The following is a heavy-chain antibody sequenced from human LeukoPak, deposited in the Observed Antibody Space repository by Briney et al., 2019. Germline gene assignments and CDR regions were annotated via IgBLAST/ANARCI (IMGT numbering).Heavy chain of an antibody. Sequence: GGSLRLSCAASGFTFSSYWMSWVRQAPGKGLEWVANIKQDGSEKYYVDSVKGRFTISRDNAKNSLYLQMNSLRAEDTAVHYCARDCSPQQQLVTASSLDYWGQGTLVTVSS. J-gene: IGHJ4*02. CDR2: IKQDGSEK. D-gene: IGHD6-13*01. CDR3: ARDCSPQQQLVTASSLDY. CDR1: GFTFSSYW. V-gene: IGHV3-7*01.